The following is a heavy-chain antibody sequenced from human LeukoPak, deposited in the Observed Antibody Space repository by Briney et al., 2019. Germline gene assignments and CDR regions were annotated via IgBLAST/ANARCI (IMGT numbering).Heavy chain of an antibody. CDR2: IYYSGST. J-gene: IGHJ6*03. Sequence: SETLSLTCTVSGGSISSYYWSWIRQPPGKGLEWIGYIYYSGSTNYNPSLKSRVTISVDTSKNQFSLKLSSVTAADTAVYYCARLVTTYPDYYYYYMDVWGKGTTVTVSS. V-gene: IGHV4-59*01. D-gene: IGHD4-17*01. CDR1: GGSISSYY. CDR3: ARLVTTYPDYYYYYMDV.